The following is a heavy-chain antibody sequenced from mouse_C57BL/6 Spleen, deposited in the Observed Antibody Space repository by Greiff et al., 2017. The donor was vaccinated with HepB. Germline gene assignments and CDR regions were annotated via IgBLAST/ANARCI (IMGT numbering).Heavy chain of an antibody. Sequence: VQLKESGGGLVKPGGSLKLSCAASGFTFSDYGMHWVRQAPEKGLEWVAYISSGSSTIYYADTVKGRFTISRDNAKNTLFLQMTSLRSEDTAMYYCARGGPKLGLFDYWGQGTTLTVSS. V-gene: IGHV5-17*01. J-gene: IGHJ2*01. CDR2: ISSGSSTI. CDR3: ARGGPKLGLFDY. D-gene: IGHD4-1*01. CDR1: GFTFSDYG.